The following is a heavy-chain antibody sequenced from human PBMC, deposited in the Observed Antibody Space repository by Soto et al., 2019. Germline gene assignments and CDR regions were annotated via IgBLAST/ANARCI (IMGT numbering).Heavy chain of an antibody. CDR2: IMPIFGTI. CDR1: GGTFSKYA. V-gene: IGHV1-69*01. D-gene: IGHD2-2*01. Sequence: QVQLVQSGAEVKKPGSSVKVSCKASGGTFSKYAISWVRQAPGQGREWMGGIMPIFGTIKYAQKFQGRVTITADESTSAAYMELSSLRSEDTAVYYCARAYCSSTSCPYGMDVWGQGTTVTVSS. J-gene: IGHJ6*02. CDR3: ARAYCSSTSCPYGMDV.